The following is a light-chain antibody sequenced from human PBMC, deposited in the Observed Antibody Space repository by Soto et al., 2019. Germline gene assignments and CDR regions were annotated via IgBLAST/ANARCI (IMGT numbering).Light chain of an antibody. V-gene: IGKV3-20*01. CDR3: QRCDTSPWT. Sequence: EIVLTQSPGSLSLSPGERATLSCRASHSVPSTYFAWYQHKPGQPTSVLIYGASNGVTGIPDWFSGSGAGTDFTLTISRLEPEDFALYFCQRCDTSPWTFGEGTKVEIK. J-gene: IGKJ1*01. CDR1: HSVPSTY. CDR2: GAS.